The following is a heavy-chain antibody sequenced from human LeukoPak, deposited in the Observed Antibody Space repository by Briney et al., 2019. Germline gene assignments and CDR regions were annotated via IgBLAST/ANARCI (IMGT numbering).Heavy chain of an antibody. CDR1: GGTFSSYA. CDR3: ARDRDYYDSSGYYEFDY. J-gene: IGHJ4*02. Sequence: ASVKVSCKASGGTFSSYAISWVRQAPGQGLEWMGRIIPIFGTANYAQKFQGRVTITTDESTSTAYMELSSLRSEHTAVYYCARDRDYYDSSGYYEFDYWGQGTLVTVSS. V-gene: IGHV1-69*05. CDR2: IIPIFGTA. D-gene: IGHD3-22*01.